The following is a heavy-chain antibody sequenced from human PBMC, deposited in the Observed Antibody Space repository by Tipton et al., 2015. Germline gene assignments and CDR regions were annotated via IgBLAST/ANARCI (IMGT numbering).Heavy chain of an antibody. V-gene: IGHV4-59*01. CDR1: GDSISKYY. J-gene: IGHJ6*02. Sequence: TLSLTCSVSGDSISKYYWNWIRQPPGKELEWIGYIQYSGSTNYNPSLKSRVTISVDTSKNQFSLTLNSVTAADTAVYYCARDLEHGMDVWGQGTTVTVSS. CDR3: ARDLEHGMDV. D-gene: IGHD5-24*01. CDR2: IQYSGST.